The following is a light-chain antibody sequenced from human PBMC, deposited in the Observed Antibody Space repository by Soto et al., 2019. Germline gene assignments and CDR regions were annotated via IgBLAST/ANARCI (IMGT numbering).Light chain of an antibody. V-gene: IGLV2-14*01. J-gene: IGLJ1*01. Sequence: QSALTQPASVSGPPGQSITISCTGPTIDVGAYNYVSWYQHHPGKAPRLVIYDVTNRPSGISDRFSGSKSGNTASLTISGLLAEDEADYYCTSYTSTSTDVFGTGTKLTVL. CDR3: TSYTSTSTDV. CDR2: DVT. CDR1: TIDVGAYNY.